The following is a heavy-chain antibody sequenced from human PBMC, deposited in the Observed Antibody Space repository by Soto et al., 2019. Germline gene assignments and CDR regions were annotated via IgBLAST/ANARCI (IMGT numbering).Heavy chain of an antibody. Sequence: GESLKISCHGSGYIFTNQWITWVRQMPGKGLEWMGRIDPSDSYTNYSPSFQGHVTFSIDKSISTAYLQWTSLKPSDTAIYYCASGRWNLHFHYWGQGSLVTVSS. CDR3: ASGRWNLHFHY. V-gene: IGHV5-10-1*01. CDR1: GYIFTNQW. D-gene: IGHD2-15*01. CDR2: IDPSDSYT. J-gene: IGHJ4*02.